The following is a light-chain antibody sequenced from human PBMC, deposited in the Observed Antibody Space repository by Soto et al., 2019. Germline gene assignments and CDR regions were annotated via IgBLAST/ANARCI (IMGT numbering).Light chain of an antibody. Sequence: QSVLTQPASVSGSPGQSITISCTGTTSDIGAYNYVSWYQQYPGKAPKLIIYEVSKRPSGVSNRFSGSKSGNTASLIISGLQAEDEADYYCSSYTPSKTIVFGGGTKVTIL. CDR2: EVS. CDR3: SSYTPSKTIV. V-gene: IGLV2-14*01. J-gene: IGLJ2*01. CDR1: TSDIGAYNY.